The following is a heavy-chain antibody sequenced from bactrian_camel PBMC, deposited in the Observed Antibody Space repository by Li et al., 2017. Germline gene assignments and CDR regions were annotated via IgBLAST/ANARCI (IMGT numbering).Heavy chain of an antibody. V-gene: IGHV3S40*01. Sequence: DVQLVESGGGSVQAGGSLRLSCIASDGNDYSGYCMGWFRQAPGKEREGVAAIYTGDGPTYYAESVKGRFTISQNGAKDIVYLQMDNLKPEDTAMYFCAADPQLAGWTKQCGGRADEYRSWGQGTQVTVS. J-gene: IGHJ4*01. CDR2: IYTGDGPT. CDR3: AADPQLAGWTKQCGGRADEYRS. CDR1: GNDYSGYC. D-gene: IGHD1*01.